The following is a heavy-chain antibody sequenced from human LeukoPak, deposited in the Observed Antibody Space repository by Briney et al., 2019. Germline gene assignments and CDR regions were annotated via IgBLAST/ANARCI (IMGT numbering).Heavy chain of an antibody. D-gene: IGHD5-18*01. J-gene: IGHJ4*02. CDR2: ISYDGSNK. CDR3: ARGLGYSYGYFDY. CDR1: GFTFSSYA. V-gene: IGHV3-30*04. Sequence: GGSQRLSCAASGFTFSSYAMHWVRQAPGKGLEWVAVISYDGSNKYYADSVKGRFTISRDNSKNTLYLQMNSLRAEDTAVYYCARGLGYSYGYFDYWGQGTLVTVSS.